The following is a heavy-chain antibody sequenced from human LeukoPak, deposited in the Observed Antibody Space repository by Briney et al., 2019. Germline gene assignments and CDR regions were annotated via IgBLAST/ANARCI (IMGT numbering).Heavy chain of an antibody. D-gene: IGHD2-2*01. V-gene: IGHV3-23*01. CDR3: AKDIVEVRPNCWYFDL. Sequence: GGSLRLSCAASGFTFSNYAMSWVRQAPGKGLERISGISGSSDSTFYADSVKGRFTISRDNSKNTLYLQMNSLRAEDTAIYYCAKDIVEVRPNCWYFDLWGRGTLVTVAS. CDR2: ISGSSDST. J-gene: IGHJ2*01. CDR1: GFTFSNYA.